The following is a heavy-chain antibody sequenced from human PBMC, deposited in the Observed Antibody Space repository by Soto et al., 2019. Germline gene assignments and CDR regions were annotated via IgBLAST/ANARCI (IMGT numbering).Heavy chain of an antibody. Sequence: SETLSLTCTVSGGSISSYYWSWIRQPAGKGLEWIGRIYSSGSTDYNPSLKSRVTMSVDTSKNQFSLRLSSVTAADTAVYYCARDLNCSGGTCYRNWFDPWGQGTLVTVS. CDR1: GGSISSYY. D-gene: IGHD2-15*01. V-gene: IGHV4-4*07. J-gene: IGHJ5*02. CDR3: ARDLNCSGGTCYRNWFDP. CDR2: IYSSGST.